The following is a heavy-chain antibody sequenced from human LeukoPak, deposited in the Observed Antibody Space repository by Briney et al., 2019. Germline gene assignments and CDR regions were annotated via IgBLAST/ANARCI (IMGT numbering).Heavy chain of an antibody. CDR1: GGSISSYY. CDR2: IYYSGTT. CDR3: ARGQEWELLRGVIGIDY. J-gene: IGHJ4*02. V-gene: IGHV4-59*12. D-gene: IGHD1-26*01. Sequence: SETLSLTCTVSGGSISSYYWSWIRQPPGKGLEWIGYIYYSGTTNYNPSLKSRVTISVDTSKNQFSLKLSSVTAADTAVYYCARGQEWELLRGVIGIDYWGQGTLVTVSS.